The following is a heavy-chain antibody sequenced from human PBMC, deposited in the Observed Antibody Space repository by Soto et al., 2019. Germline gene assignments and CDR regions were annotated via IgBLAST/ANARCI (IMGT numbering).Heavy chain of an antibody. J-gene: IGHJ4*02. CDR1: GGSISSGGYY. V-gene: IGHV4-31*03. CDR2: IYYSGST. CDR3: ARAMIVVVPPLFDY. Sequence: QVQLQESGPGLVKPSQTLSLTCTVSGGSISSGGYYWSWIRQHPGKGLEWIGYIYYSGSTYYNPSLISRVTISVDTSKTQFSLKLSSVTAADTAVYYCARAMIVVVPPLFDYWGQGTLVTVSS. D-gene: IGHD3-22*01.